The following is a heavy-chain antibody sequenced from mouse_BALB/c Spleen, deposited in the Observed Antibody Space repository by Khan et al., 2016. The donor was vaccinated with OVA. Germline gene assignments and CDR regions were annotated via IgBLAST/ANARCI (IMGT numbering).Heavy chain of an antibody. V-gene: IGHV3-2*02. CDR3: ARDGSRYNYSMDY. J-gene: IGHJ4*01. CDR1: GYSITSDYA. Sequence: EVELVESGPGLVKPSQSLSLTCTVTGYSITSDYAWNLIRQFPGNKLGWMGSINYSGSTTYNQSLKSRISISRDTSKNTFFMQLNYVTTEDTATYYCARDGSRYNYSMDYWGQGTAVTVSS. D-gene: IGHD2-3*01. CDR2: INYSGST.